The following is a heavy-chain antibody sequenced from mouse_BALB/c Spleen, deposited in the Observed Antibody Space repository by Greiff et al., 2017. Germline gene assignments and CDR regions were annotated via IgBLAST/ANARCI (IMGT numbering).Heavy chain of an antibody. D-gene: IGHD2-4*01. V-gene: IGHV5-4*02. CDR1: GFTFSDYY. J-gene: IGHJ4*01. Sequence: EVHLVESGGGLVKPGGSLKLSCAASGFTFSDYYMYWVRQTPEKRLEWVATISDGGSYTYYPDSVKGRFTISRDNAKNNLYLQMSSLKSEDTAMYYWARDARLRRGDYAMDYWGQGTSVTVSS. CDR2: ISDGGSYT. CDR3: ARDARLRRGDYAMDY.